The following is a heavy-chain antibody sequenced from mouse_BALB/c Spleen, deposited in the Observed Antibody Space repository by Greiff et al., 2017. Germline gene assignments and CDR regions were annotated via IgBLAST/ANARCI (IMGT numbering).Heavy chain of an antibody. CDR1: GFTFSSFG. CDR3: VRTATDYFDY. J-gene: IGHJ2*01. Sequence: EVMLVESGGGLVQPGGSRKLSCAASGFTFSSFGMHWVRQAPEKGLEWVAYISSGSSTIYYADTVKGRFTISRDNPKNTLFLQMTSLRSEDTAMYYCVRTATDYFDYWGQGTTLTVSS. CDR2: ISSGSSTI. V-gene: IGHV5-17*02. D-gene: IGHD1-2*01.